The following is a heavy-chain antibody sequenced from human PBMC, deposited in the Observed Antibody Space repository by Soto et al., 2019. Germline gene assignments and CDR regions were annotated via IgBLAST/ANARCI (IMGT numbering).Heavy chain of an antibody. Sequence: GSLRLSCAASGFTFISYEINFFRHSAWKGLEWVSYISSSGSTIYYADSVKGRFTISRDNAKNSLYLQMNSLRAEDTAVYYCARVPGYGGNSWFDPWGQGTLVTVSS. CDR3: ARVPGYGGNSWFDP. CDR2: ISSSGSTI. J-gene: IGHJ5*02. D-gene: IGHD2-21*02. V-gene: IGHV3-48*03. CDR1: GFTFISYE.